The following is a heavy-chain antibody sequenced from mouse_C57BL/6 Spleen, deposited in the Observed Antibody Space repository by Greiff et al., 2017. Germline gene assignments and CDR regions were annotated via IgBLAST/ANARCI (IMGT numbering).Heavy chain of an antibody. V-gene: IGHV5-15*01. CDR3: ARQDYGSSLDY. Sequence: EVMLVESGGGLVQPGGSLKLSCAASGFTFSDYGMAWVRQAPRKGPEWVAFISNLAYSIYYADTVTGRFTISRENAKNTLYLEMSSLRSEDTAMYYCARQDYGSSLDYWGQGTTLTVSS. CDR1: GFTFSDYG. D-gene: IGHD1-1*01. CDR2: ISNLAYSI. J-gene: IGHJ2*01.